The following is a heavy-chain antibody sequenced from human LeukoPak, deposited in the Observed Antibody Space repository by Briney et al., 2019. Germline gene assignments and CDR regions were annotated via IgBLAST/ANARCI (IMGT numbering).Heavy chain of an antibody. V-gene: IGHV5-10-1*01. D-gene: IGHD3-10*01. CDR1: GYSFTSYW. J-gene: IGHJ4*02. Sequence: GESLKICCKGSGYSFTSYWISWVRQMPGKGLEWMGRIDPSDSYTNYSPSFQGHVTISADKSINTAYVQWSSLKASDAAMYYCVRLAVSGGWNYWGQGTLVTVSS. CDR3: VRLAVSGGWNY. CDR2: IDPSDSYT.